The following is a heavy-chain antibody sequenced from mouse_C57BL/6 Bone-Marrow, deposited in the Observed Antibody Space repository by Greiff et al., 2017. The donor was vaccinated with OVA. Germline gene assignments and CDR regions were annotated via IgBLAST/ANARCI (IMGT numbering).Heavy chain of an antibody. CDR3: AREPTVAPDYYAMDY. CDR2: INPNNGGT. D-gene: IGHD1-1*01. J-gene: IGHJ4*01. V-gene: IGHV1-26*01. CDR1: GYTFTDYY. Sequence: VQLKQSGPELVKPGASVKISCKASGYTFTDYYMNWVKQSHGKSLEWIGDINPNNGGTSYNQKFKGKATLTVDKSSSTAYMELRSLTSEDSAVYYCAREPTVAPDYYAMDYWGQGTSVTVSS.